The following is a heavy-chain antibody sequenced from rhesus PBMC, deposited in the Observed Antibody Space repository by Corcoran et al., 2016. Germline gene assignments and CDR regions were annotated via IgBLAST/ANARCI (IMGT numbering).Heavy chain of an antibody. V-gene: IGHV4S7*01. D-gene: IGHD3-3*01. CDR2: FYGSSGNT. J-gene: IGHJ6*01. Sequence: QVQLQESGPGLVKPSETLSLTCAGSGGSISDSYSWNWFRHPPGKGLEWIGKFYGSSGNTYYIPSLKSRVTISKDTSKNQFSLKLSSVTAADTAVYYCASIYNPRGLDSWGQGVVVTVSS. CDR1: GGSISDSYS. CDR3: ASIYNPRGLDS.